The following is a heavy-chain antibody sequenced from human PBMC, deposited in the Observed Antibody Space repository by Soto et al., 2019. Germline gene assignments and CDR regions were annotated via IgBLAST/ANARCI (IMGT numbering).Heavy chain of an antibody. CDR3: ARDMLPRQQLLWGYYYYYCGMDV. V-gene: IGHV1-2*04. Sequence: ASVKVSCKASGYTFTGYYMHWVRQAPGQGLEWMGWINPNSGGTNYAQKFQGWVTMTRDTSISTAYMELSRLRSDDTAVYYCARDMLPRQQLLWGYYYYYCGMDVWGQGTTVTVSS. D-gene: IGHD2-2*01. J-gene: IGHJ6*02. CDR1: GYTFTGYY. CDR2: INPNSGGT.